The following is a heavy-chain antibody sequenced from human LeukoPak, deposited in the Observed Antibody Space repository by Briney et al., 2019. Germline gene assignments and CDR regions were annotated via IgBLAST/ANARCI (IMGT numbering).Heavy chain of an antibody. Sequence: PGGSLRLSCAASGFTFSSYSMNWVGQAPGKGLEWVSSISSSSSYIYYADSVKGRFTISRDNAKNSLYLQMNSLRAEDTAVYYCAREYSGYDYDYYYYMDVWGKGTTVTVSS. CDR3: AREYSGYDYDYYYYMDV. D-gene: IGHD5-12*01. CDR1: GFTFSSYS. V-gene: IGHV3-21*01. J-gene: IGHJ6*03. CDR2: ISSSSSYI.